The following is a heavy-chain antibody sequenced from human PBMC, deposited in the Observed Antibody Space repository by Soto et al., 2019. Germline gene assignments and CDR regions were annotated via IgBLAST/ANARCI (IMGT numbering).Heavy chain of an antibody. J-gene: IGHJ5*02. CDR3: ARAKTRIAAAWDTGFDP. D-gene: IGHD6-13*01. CDR2: ISAYNGNT. Sequence: ASVKGSCKASGYTFTSYGISWVRQAPGQGLEWMGWISAYNGNTNYAQKLQGRVTMTTDTSTSTAYMELRSLRSDDTAVYYCARAKTRIAAAWDTGFDPWGQGTLVTVSS. CDR1: GYTFTSYG. V-gene: IGHV1-18*01.